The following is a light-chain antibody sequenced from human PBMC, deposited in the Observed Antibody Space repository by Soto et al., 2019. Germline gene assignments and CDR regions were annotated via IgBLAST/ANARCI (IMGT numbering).Light chain of an antibody. CDR3: ETWDSKTVV. CDR2: LEGSGSY. Sequence: QLVLTQSSSASASLGSSVKLTCTLSSGHSSYIIAWHQQQPGKAPRYLMKLEGSGSYNKGSGVPDRFSGSSSGADRYLIISNLQSEDEADYYCETWDSKTVVFGGGTKVTV. CDR1: SGHSSYI. J-gene: IGLJ2*01. V-gene: IGLV4-60*03.